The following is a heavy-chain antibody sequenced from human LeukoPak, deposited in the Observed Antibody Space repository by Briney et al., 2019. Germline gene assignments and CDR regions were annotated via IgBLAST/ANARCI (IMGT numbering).Heavy chain of an antibody. CDR2: ISSSGSTI. CDR1: GFTFSDYY. V-gene: IGHV3-11*04. Sequence: GGSLRLSCAASGFTFSDYYMSWIRQAPGKGLEWVSYISSSGSTIYYADSVKGRFTISRDNAKNTLYLQMNSLRAEDTAVYYCARQLFVDDSSGLGYWGQGTLVTVSS. CDR3: ARQLFVDDSSGLGY. J-gene: IGHJ4*02. D-gene: IGHD3-22*01.